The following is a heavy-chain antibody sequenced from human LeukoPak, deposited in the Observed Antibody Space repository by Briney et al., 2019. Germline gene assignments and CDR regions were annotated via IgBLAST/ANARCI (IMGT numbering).Heavy chain of an antibody. CDR1: GFKFSTYA. V-gene: IGHV3-23*01. D-gene: IGHD3-22*01. J-gene: IGHJ4*02. CDR2: INGRGVST. CDR3: AREAYYDCSGSLDY. Sequence: GGSLRLSCAASGFKFSTYAMSWVRQAPGKGLEWVSCINGRGVSTYYADSVKGRFTISRDNSKNTLYLHMSSLRAVDTAIYYCAREAYYDCSGSLDYWGQGTLVTVCS.